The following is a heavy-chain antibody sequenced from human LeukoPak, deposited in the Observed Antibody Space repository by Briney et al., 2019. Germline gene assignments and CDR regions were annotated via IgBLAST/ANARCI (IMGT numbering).Heavy chain of an antibody. CDR3: GRANGIDV. CDR2: IKQDGSEK. V-gene: IGHV3-7*04. CDR1: GFTFSSYW. Sequence: PGGSLRLSCAASGFTFSSYWMSWVRQAPGKGLEWVANIKQDGSEKYYVDSVRGRFTISRDNAKNSLYLQMNSLRVEDTALYYCGRANGIDVWGQGTTVIVSS. J-gene: IGHJ6*02.